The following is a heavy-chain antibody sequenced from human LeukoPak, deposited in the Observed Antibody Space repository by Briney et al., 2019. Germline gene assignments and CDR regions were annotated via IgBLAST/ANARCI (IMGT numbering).Heavy chain of an antibody. D-gene: IGHD6-13*01. J-gene: IGHJ3*02. Sequence: ASVKVSCKASGYTFTSYDINWVRQATGQGLEWMGWMNPNSGNTGYAQKFQGRVTMTRNTSISTAYMELSSLRSEDTAVYYCARGGGIAAAGIQGAEFDIWGQGTMVTVSS. CDR2: MNPNSGNT. CDR1: GYTFTSYD. V-gene: IGHV1-8*01. CDR3: ARGGGIAAAGIQGAEFDI.